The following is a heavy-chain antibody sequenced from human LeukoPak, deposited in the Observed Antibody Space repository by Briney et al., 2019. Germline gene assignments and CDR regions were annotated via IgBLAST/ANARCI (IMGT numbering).Heavy chain of an antibody. D-gene: IGHD3-10*01. J-gene: IGHJ6*02. Sequence: PSQTLSLTCTVSGGSISSYYWSWIRQPPGKGLEWIGDIYYSGSTEYNPSLKSRVTISVDTSKNQFSLELSSVTAADTAVYYCARSIYYGSGSYYYSMDVWGQGTTVTVSS. CDR1: GGSISSYY. V-gene: IGHV4-59*01. CDR2: IYYSGST. CDR3: ARSIYYGSGSYYYSMDV.